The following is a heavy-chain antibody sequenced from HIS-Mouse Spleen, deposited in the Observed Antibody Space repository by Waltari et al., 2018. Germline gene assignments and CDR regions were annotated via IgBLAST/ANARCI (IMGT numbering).Heavy chain of an antibody. Sequence: QVQLVQSGAEVKKPGSSVKVSCKASGGNFRSYAISWVRQAPGQGLEWMGRIIPILGIANYAQKFQGRVTITADKSTSTAYMELSSLRSEDTAVYYCASLELFDYWGQGTLVTVSS. CDR3: ASLELFDY. CDR1: GGNFRSYA. D-gene: IGHD1-7*01. V-gene: IGHV1-69*04. J-gene: IGHJ4*02. CDR2: IIPILGIA.